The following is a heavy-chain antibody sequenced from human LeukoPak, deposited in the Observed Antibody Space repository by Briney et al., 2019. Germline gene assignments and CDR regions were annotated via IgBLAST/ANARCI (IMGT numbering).Heavy chain of an antibody. CDR2: MSNSGST. Sequence: SETLSPTSTVSGGSISSSSYYYWAWIRQPPGKGLEWIGTMSNSGSTYYNPSLKSRVTISGDTSKNQFSLKLSSVTAPDTAVFYCARRSQTAAGRGIDYWGQGTLVTVSS. J-gene: IGHJ4*02. CDR1: GGSISSSSYYY. V-gene: IGHV4-39*01. CDR3: ARRSQTAAGRGIDY. D-gene: IGHD6-13*01.